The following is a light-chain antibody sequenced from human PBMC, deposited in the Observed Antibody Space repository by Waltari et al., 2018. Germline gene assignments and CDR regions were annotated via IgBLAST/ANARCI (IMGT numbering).Light chain of an antibody. Sequence: EIVLTQSPAPLSASLGERATLSCRASQSVYTNLAWYQQRPGQAPRLLIYGASTRGTDIPARFSGSGSGTEFTLTITTLQSEDFAVYYCQQYNKWPLTFGGGTKVEI. CDR2: GAS. CDR3: QQYNKWPLT. J-gene: IGKJ4*01. V-gene: IGKV3D-15*01. CDR1: QSVYTN.